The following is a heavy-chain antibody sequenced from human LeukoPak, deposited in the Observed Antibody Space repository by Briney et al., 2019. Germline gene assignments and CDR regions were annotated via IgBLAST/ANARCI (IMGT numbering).Heavy chain of an antibody. Sequence: GASVKVSCKASGGTFSSYAISWVRQAPGQGLEWMGGIIPIFGTANYAQKFQGRVTITADESTSTAYMELSSLRSEDTAVYYCARGGIAVAGTRENYYYYMDVWGKGTTVTVSS. CDR2: IIPIFGTA. D-gene: IGHD6-19*01. CDR3: ARGGIAVAGTRENYYYYMDV. V-gene: IGHV1-69*13. CDR1: GGTFSSYA. J-gene: IGHJ6*03.